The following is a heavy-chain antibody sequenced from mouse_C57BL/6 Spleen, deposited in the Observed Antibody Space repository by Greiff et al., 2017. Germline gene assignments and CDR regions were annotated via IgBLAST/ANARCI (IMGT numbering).Heavy chain of an antibody. CDR2: IDPSDSET. J-gene: IGHJ3*01. Sequence: QVQLQQSGAELVRPGSSVKLSCKASGYTFTSYWMHWVKQRPIQGLEWIGNIDPSDSETHYNQKFKDKATLTVDKSSSTAYMQLSRLTSEDSAVYYCARLEYEGFAYWGQGTLVTVSA. CDR3: ARLEYEGFAY. D-gene: IGHD5-2*01. CDR1: GYTFTSYW. V-gene: IGHV1-52*01.